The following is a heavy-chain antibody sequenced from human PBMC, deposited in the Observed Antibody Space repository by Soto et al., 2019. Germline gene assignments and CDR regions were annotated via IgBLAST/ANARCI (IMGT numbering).Heavy chain of an antibody. CDR2: IYSGGST. CDR1: GFTVSSNY. Sequence: GGSLRLSCAASGFTVSSNYMSWVRQAPGKGLEWVSVIYSGGSTYYADSVKGRFTISRDNSKNTLYLQMNSLRAEDTAVYYCAGLPAAAGTGRSYWGQGTLVTVS. J-gene: IGHJ4*02. CDR3: AGLPAAAGTGRSY. V-gene: IGHV3-66*04. D-gene: IGHD6-13*01.